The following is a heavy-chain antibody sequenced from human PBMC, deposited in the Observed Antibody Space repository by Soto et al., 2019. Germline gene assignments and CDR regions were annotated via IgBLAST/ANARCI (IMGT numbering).Heavy chain of an antibody. V-gene: IGHV5-51*01. CDR3: ARPLYDSSGYYFCGMDV. CDR1: GYSFTSYW. CDR2: IYPDDSDT. D-gene: IGHD3-22*01. J-gene: IGHJ6*02. Sequence: PGESLKISCKGSGYSFTSYWIGWVRQMPGTGLEWMGIIYPDDSDTRYSPSFQGQVTISADKFISTAYLQWSSLKASDTAMYYCARPLYDSSGYYFCGMDVWGQVTTVTVSS.